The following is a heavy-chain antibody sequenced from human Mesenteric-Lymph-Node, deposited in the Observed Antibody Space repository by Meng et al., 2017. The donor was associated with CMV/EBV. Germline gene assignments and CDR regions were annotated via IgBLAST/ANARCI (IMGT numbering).Heavy chain of an antibody. J-gene: IGHJ3*02. CDR1: GGSISSSSYY. Sequence: GSLRLSCTVSGGSISSSSYYWGWIRQLPGKGLEWIGSIYYSGSTYYNPSLKSRLTISVDRSKNQFSLKLSSVTAADTAVYYCAEYSYDSSNSPRSFDIWGQGTMVTVSS. CDR3: AEYSYDSSNSPRSFDI. CDR2: IYYSGST. V-gene: IGHV4-39*07. D-gene: IGHD3-22*01.